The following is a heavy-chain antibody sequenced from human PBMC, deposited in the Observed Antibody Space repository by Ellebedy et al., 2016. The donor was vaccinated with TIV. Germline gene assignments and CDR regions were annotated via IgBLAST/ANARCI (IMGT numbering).Heavy chain of an antibody. D-gene: IGHD2-21*01. J-gene: IGHJ5*01. CDR2: IANDGRNK. Sequence: GESLKISXAASGFLFNQYGLHWGRQAPGKGLEWVAVIANDGRNKYYGDSVKGRFTISRDNSKNTLYLQMNSLKVEDTAVYYCAIMARGNEDYSVDSWGQGTLVTVSS. V-gene: IGHV3-30*03. CDR1: GFLFNQYG. CDR3: AIMARGNEDYSVDS.